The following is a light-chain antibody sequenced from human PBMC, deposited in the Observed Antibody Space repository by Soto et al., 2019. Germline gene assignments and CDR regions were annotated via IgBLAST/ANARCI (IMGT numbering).Light chain of an antibody. CDR1: QSVRTT. Sequence: EIVMRQSPATLSVSPVQRATLSCRASQSVRTTVAWYHQRPGQAPRLLIFGASTRASGVPDRFSGDGSGTDFTLTVTSLHSEDFAVYYCQQYSKWPITFGQGTRLEIK. CDR3: QQYSKWPIT. V-gene: IGKV3-15*01. J-gene: IGKJ5*01. CDR2: GAS.